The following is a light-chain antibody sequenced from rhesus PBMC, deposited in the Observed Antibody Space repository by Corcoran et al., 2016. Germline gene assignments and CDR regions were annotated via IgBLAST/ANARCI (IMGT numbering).Light chain of an antibody. CDR2: KAS. CDR3: QQYNSAPLT. J-gene: IGKJ4*01. V-gene: IGKV1-21*01. CDR1: QGISSW. Sequence: DIQMTQSPSSLSASVGDRVTITCRASQGISSWLAWYQQKLGKAPKLLIYKASSLQSGVPSRFSGSGSGTEFTRTISSLQPEDFATYYWQQYNSAPLTFGGGTKVEIK.